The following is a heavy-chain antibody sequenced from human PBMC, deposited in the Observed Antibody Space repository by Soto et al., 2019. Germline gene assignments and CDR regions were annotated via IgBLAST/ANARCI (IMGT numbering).Heavy chain of an antibody. D-gene: IGHD1-1*01. Sequence: PGGSLRLSCAVSGFTLRNYAMNWVRQTPGKGLEWVAVISYDGGNKYYADSVKDRFIISRHNSKNTLYLQMNSLRTEDTAVYYCARDRGRYLYNFFPDAFDWWGQGTLVTVSS. J-gene: IGHJ4*02. CDR1: GFTLRNYA. V-gene: IGHV3-30-3*01. CDR3: ARDRGRYLYNFFPDAFDW. CDR2: ISYDGGNK.